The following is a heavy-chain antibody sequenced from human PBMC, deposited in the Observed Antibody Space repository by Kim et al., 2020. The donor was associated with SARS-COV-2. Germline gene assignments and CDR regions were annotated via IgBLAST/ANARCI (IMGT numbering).Heavy chain of an antibody. J-gene: IGHJ4*02. CDR3: ARAGGGGSGNPPPDY. V-gene: IGHV4-31*03. D-gene: IGHD2-15*01. Sequence: SETLSLTCTVSGGSISSGGYYWSWIRQHPGKGLQWIGYIYYSGSTYYNPSLKSRVTISVDTSKNQFSLKLSSVTAADTAVYYCARAGGGGSGNPPPDYWGQGTLVTVSS. CDR2: IYYSGST. CDR1: GGSISSGGYY.